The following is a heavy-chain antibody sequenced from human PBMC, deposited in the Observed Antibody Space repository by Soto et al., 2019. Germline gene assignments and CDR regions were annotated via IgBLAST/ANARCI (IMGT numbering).Heavy chain of an antibody. V-gene: IGHV4-59*01. D-gene: IGHD3-22*01. Sequence: SETLSLTCTVSSGSISSYYWIWIRQPPGKGLEWIGYIYYSGSTNYNPSLKSRVTISVDTSKNQFSLKPSSVTAADTAVYYCARENSSGYYNWFDPWGQGTLVTVSS. CDR1: SGSISSYY. CDR2: IYYSGST. J-gene: IGHJ5*02. CDR3: ARENSSGYYNWFDP.